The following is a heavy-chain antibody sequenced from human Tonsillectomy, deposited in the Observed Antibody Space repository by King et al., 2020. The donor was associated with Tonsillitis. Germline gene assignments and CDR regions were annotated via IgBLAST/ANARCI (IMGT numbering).Heavy chain of an antibody. D-gene: IGHD6-13*01. CDR2: ISYDGSNK. CDR1: GFTFSSYG. CDR3: AKGGGLSTTWLFDY. V-gene: IGHV3-30*18. J-gene: IGHJ4*02. Sequence: VQLVESGGGVVQPGRSLRLSCAASGFTFSSYGMHWVRQAPGKGLEWVALISYDGSNKYYADSVQGRFTISRDNSKNTLYLQMNSLGAEDTAVYYCAKGGGLSTTWLFDYWGQGTLVTVSS.